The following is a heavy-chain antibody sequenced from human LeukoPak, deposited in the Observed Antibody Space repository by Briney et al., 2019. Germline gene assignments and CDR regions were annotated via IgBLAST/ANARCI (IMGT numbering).Heavy chain of an antibody. D-gene: IGHD1-26*01. CDR3: ARVSVGATMLAYFDY. V-gene: IGHV1-46*01. CDR1: GYTFTNYY. Sequence: ASVKVSDKASGYTFTNYYMHWVRQAPGQGLELMGIINPSGGITNYAQKFQGRVTMTRDMSTSTVYMELSSLRSEDTAVYYCARVSVGATMLAYFDYWGQGTLVTVSS. CDR2: INPSGGIT. J-gene: IGHJ4*02.